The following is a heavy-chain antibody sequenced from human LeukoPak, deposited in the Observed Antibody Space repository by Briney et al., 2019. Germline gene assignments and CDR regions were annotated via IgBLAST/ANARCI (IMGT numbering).Heavy chain of an antibody. J-gene: IGHJ5*02. D-gene: IGHD6-25*01. Sequence: ASVKVSCRASGYTFTGYYMHWVRQAPGQGLEWMGWINPNSGGTNYAQKFQGRVTMTRDTSISTAYMELSRLRSDDTAVYYCARDRLPRKAAAPSWFDPWGQGTLDTVSS. CDR2: INPNSGGT. CDR3: ARDRLPRKAAAPSWFDP. V-gene: IGHV1-2*02. CDR1: GYTFTGYY.